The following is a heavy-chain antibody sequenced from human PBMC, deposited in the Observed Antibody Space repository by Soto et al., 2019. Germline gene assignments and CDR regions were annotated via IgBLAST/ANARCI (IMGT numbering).Heavy chain of an antibody. V-gene: IGHV4-39*01. Sequence: SETLSLTCTVSGGSISSSSYYWGWIRQPPGKGLEWIGSIYYSGSTYYNPSLKSRVTISVDTSKNQFSLKLSSVTAADTAVYYCARREGLAASPLPGDYWGQGTLVTVSS. J-gene: IGHJ4*02. CDR2: IYYSGST. CDR1: GGSISSSSYY. D-gene: IGHD6-6*01. CDR3: ARREGLAASPLPGDY.